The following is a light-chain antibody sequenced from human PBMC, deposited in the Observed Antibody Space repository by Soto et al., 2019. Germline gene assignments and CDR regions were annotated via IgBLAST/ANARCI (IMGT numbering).Light chain of an antibody. V-gene: IGKV1-9*01. CDR1: QGISSY. Sequence: DIQLTQSPSFLSASVGDRVTITCRASQGISSYLAWYQQTPGKAPKLLIYAASTLQSGVPSRFSGSGSGTEFTLTISSLQPEDFATYYCHHLNSYPPYTFGQGTKVDIK. CDR2: AAS. CDR3: HHLNSYPPYT. J-gene: IGKJ2*01.